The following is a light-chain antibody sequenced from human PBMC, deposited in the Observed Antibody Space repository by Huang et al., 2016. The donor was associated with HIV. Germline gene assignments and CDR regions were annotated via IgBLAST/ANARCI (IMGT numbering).Light chain of an antibody. CDR1: QGLRNS. CDR2: AAS. Sequence: DIQVTQSPSSLSASVGDRVTISCRASQGLRNSLACYHQSPGNAPGLLIYAASALQSGGPSRFSGSGSGADFTLTISGGRPEDSGTYFCQSYHEAPRTCGPGTKVDIK. J-gene: IGKJ3*01. CDR3: QSYHEAPRT. V-gene: IGKV1-27*01.